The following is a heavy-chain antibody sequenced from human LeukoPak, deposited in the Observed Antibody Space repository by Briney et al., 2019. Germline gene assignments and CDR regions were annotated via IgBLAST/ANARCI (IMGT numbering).Heavy chain of an antibody. J-gene: IGHJ5*02. Sequence: ASVKVSSTASGYTFTGYYMHWVRQAPGQGLEWMGWINTNSGGTNYAQKFQGRVTMTRDTSISTAYMELSRLRSDDTAVYYCARGLYYYGSGSKSWFDPWGQGTLVTVSS. V-gene: IGHV1-2*02. D-gene: IGHD3-10*01. CDR1: GYTFTGYY. CDR3: ARGLYYYGSGSKSWFDP. CDR2: INTNSGGT.